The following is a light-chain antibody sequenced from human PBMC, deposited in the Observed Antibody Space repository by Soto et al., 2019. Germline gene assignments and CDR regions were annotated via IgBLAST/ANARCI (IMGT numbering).Light chain of an antibody. Sequence: EIVLTQSPGTLSLSPGERATLSCRASQSVSSSYLAWYQQKPGQAPRLLIYAASSRATGIPDRFSGSGSGTDFTLTISRLEPEDFAVYYCQQVGSSPWGFGGGTKVEI. V-gene: IGKV3-20*01. CDR1: QSVSSSY. J-gene: IGKJ4*02. CDR2: AAS. CDR3: QQVGSSPWG.